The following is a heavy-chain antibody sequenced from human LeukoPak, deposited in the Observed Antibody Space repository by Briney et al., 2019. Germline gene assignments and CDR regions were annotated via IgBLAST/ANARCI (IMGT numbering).Heavy chain of an antibody. CDR3: ARDSGGYGINYFDY. CDR1: GFTFNYYG. J-gene: IGHJ4*02. CDR2: IGAGGRST. Sequence: GGTLRLSCAASGFTFNYYGMSWVRQAPGKGLEWVSGIGAGGRSTYYADSVKGRFTISRDNSKNTLYLQMNSLRAEDTAVYYCARDSGGYGINYFDYWGQGTLVTVSS. V-gene: IGHV3-23*01. D-gene: IGHD1-26*01.